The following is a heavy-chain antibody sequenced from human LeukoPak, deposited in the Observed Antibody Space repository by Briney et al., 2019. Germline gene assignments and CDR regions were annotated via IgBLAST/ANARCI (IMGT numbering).Heavy chain of an antibody. CDR3: ARRPGYCSGGSCYWFDP. CDR1: GYSFSSHW. CDR2: IYPGDSDT. D-gene: IGHD2-15*01. J-gene: IGHJ5*02. V-gene: IGHV5-51*01. Sequence: GESLKISCKGSGYSFSSHWIGWVRQMPGKGLEWMGTIYPGDSDTRYSPSFQGQVTISADKSISTAYLQWGSLKASDTAMYYCARRPGYCSGGSCYWFDPWGQGTLVTVSS.